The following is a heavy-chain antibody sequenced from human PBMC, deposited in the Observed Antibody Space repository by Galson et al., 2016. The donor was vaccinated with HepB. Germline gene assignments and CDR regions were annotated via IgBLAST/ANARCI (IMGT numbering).Heavy chain of an antibody. D-gene: IGHD3-16*01. V-gene: IGHV3-30*18. J-gene: IGHJ4*02. CDR1: GFTFSSYG. CDR2: ISYDGSIK. Sequence: SLRLSCAASGFTFSSYGMHWVRQAPGKGLEWVAVISYDGSIKYYVDSVKGRFTISRDDSKNTLLLQMNSLRAEDTAVYYCAKDLEAFGESIGIFDYWGQGTLVTVSS. CDR3: AKDLEAFGESIGIFDY.